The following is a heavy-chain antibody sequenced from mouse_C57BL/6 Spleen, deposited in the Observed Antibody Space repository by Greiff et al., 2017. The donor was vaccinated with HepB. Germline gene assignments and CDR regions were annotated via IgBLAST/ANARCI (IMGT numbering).Heavy chain of an antibody. Sequence: VQLQQPGAELVRPGSSVKLSCKASGYTFTSYWMDWVKQRPGQGLEWIGNIYPSDSETHYNQKFKDKATLTVDKSSSTAYRQLSSLTSEDSAVYYCATFYYDDDEGFAYWGQGTLVTVSA. CDR2: IYPSDSET. V-gene: IGHV1-61*01. CDR3: ATFYYDDDEGFAY. D-gene: IGHD2-4*01. CDR1: GYTFTSYW. J-gene: IGHJ3*01.